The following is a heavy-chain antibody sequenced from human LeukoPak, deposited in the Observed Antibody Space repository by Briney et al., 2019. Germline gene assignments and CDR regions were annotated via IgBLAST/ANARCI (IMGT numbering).Heavy chain of an antibody. D-gene: IGHD3-22*01. CDR3: ARSYDSSGYDY. CDR1: GGSISSGDYY. V-gene: IGHV4-30-4*08. J-gene: IGHJ4*02. Sequence: SETLSLTCTVSGGSISSGDYYWSWIRQPSGKGLEWIGYIYYSGSTYYNPSLKSRVTISVDTSKNQFSLKLSSVTAADTAVYYCARSYDSSGYDYWGQGTLVTVSS. CDR2: IYYSGST.